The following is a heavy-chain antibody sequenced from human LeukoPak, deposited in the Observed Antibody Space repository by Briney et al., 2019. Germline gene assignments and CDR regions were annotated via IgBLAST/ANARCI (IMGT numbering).Heavy chain of an antibody. V-gene: IGHV1-69*13. D-gene: IGHD3-22*01. CDR3: ARGTARDSSGYYRFDY. J-gene: IGHJ4*02. CDR1: GYTFPSYF. Sequence: GASVKVSCKASGYTFPSYFMHWVRQAPGQGLEWMGGIIPIFGTANYAQKFQGRVTITADESTSTAYMELSSLRSEDTAVYYCARGTARDSSGYYRFDYWGQGTLVTVSS. CDR2: IIPIFGTA.